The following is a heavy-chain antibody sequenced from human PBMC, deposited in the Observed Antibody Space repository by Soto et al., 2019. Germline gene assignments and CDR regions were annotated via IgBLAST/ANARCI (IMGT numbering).Heavy chain of an antibody. Sequence: GGSLRLSCAASGFTFSSYGMHWVRQAPGKGLEWVAVIWYDGSSEYYAESVKGRFTISRDNSKNTLDLQMDSLRVEDSALYYCARDYSSTWYGVDSWGQGTLVTVSS. D-gene: IGHD6-13*01. J-gene: IGHJ4*02. CDR1: GFTFSSYG. CDR2: IWYDGSSE. V-gene: IGHV3-33*01. CDR3: ARDYSSTWYGVDS.